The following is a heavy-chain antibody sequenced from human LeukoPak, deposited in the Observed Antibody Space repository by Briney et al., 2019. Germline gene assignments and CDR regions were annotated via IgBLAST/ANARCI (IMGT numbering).Heavy chain of an antibody. V-gene: IGHV1-18*01. D-gene: IGHD6-19*01. J-gene: IGHJ6*03. CDR3: ARDRGSSGWIYYYYYMDV. CDR2: ISAYNGNT. Sequence: ASVKVSCTASGYTFTSYGISWVRQAPGQGLEWMGWISAYNGNTNYAQKLQGRVTMTTDTSTSTAYMELRSLRSDDTAVYYCARDRGSSGWIYYYYYMDVWGKGTTVTIAS. CDR1: GYTFTSYG.